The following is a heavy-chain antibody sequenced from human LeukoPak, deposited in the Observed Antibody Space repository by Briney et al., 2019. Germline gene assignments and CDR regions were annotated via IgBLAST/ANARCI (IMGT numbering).Heavy chain of an antibody. CDR3: AGDYTLRSYRFDY. D-gene: IGHD3-10*01. Sequence: SETLSLTCAVYGGSFSGYYWSWIRQPPGKGLEWIGEINHSGSTNYNPSLKSRVTISVDTSKNQFSLKLSSVTAADTAVYYCAGDYTLRSYRFDYWGQGTLVTVSS. CDR1: GGSFSGYY. CDR2: INHSGST. J-gene: IGHJ4*02. V-gene: IGHV4-34*01.